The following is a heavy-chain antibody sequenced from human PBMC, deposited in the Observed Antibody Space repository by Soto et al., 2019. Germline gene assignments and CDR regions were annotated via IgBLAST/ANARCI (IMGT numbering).Heavy chain of an antibody. Sequence: QVQLQESGPGLVKPSETLSLTCAVSGASLRSYHWSWIRQPAGKGLGWIGRMQHTGNTNYNPSLKSRVTMSVDTSKNKISLKMTSVTAAGTAVYFCAKDVSSRRWFAPWGQGILVIVSS. V-gene: IGHV4-4*07. J-gene: IGHJ5*02. CDR1: GASLRSYH. D-gene: IGHD3-16*01. CDR2: MQHTGNT. CDR3: AKDVSSRRWFAP.